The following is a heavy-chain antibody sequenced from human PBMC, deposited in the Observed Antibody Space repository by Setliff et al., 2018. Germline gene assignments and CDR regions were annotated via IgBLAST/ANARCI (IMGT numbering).Heavy chain of an antibody. D-gene: IGHD1-26*01. CDR1: GFTFSSYW. Sequence: PGGSLRLSCAASGFTFSSYWMSWVRQAPGKGLEWVANIKQDGSEKYYVDSVKGRFTIFRDNAKNSLYLQMNSLRAEDTAVYYCARDRGSGSYFLRYFDYWGQGTLVTVSS. J-gene: IGHJ4*02. CDR3: ARDRGSGSYFLRYFDY. CDR2: IKQDGSEK. V-gene: IGHV3-7*01.